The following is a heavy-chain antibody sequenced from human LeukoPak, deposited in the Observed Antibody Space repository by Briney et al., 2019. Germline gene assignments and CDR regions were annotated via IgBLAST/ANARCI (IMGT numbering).Heavy chain of an antibody. CDR2: IYTYSGKT. Sequence: ASVTVSCKASGYTYTTDGISWVRQAPGRGLEWMGWIYTYSGKTNYAQKFQGRVTMTSDTSTSTAYMELRSLRSDDTAVYYCARDRGIAEADSFDPWGQGTLVTVSS. CDR1: GYTYTTDG. D-gene: IGHD6-13*01. V-gene: IGHV1-18*01. J-gene: IGHJ5*02. CDR3: ARDRGIAEADSFDP.